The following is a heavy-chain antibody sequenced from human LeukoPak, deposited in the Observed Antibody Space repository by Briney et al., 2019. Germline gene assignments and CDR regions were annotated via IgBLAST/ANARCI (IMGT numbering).Heavy chain of an antibody. Sequence: PGESLKISCKDSGYSFTNYWIGWVRQMPGKGLEWMGIIYPGDSDTRYSPSFQGQVTISVDKSISTAFLQWSSLKASDTAMYYCARRAFRYMSSSIIHYYFDYWGQGTLVTVSS. V-gene: IGHV5-51*01. J-gene: IGHJ4*02. CDR2: IYPGDSDT. CDR1: GYSFTNYW. CDR3: ARRAFRYMSSSIIHYYFDY. D-gene: IGHD6-6*01.